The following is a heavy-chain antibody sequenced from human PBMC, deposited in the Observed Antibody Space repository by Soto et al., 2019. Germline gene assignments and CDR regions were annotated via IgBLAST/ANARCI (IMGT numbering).Heavy chain of an antibody. V-gene: IGHV1-8*01. J-gene: IGHJ4*02. CDR1: GYTFTSYD. CDR3: ARDLRASDFWSGNIDY. Sequence: ASVKVSCKASGYTFTSYDINWVRQATGQGLEWMGWMNPNSGNTGYAQKFQGRVTMTRNTSISTAYMELSSLRSEDTAVYYCARDLRASDFWSGNIDYCGQGTLVTAPQ. D-gene: IGHD3-3*01. CDR2: MNPNSGNT.